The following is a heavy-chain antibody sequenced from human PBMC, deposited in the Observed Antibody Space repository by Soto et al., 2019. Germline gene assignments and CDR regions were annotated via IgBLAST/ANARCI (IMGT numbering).Heavy chain of an antibody. J-gene: IGHJ4*02. Sequence: GASVTVSCKASVYTFTSYAMHWVRQAPGQRLEWMGWINAGNGNTKYSQKFQGRVTITRDTSASTAYMELNSLRAEDTAMYYCARDLMDYLVLSSRPPKYLQTPAYWGQGTLVTVSS. D-gene: IGHD2-2*01. CDR3: ARDLMDYLVLSSRPPKYLQTPAY. V-gene: IGHV1-3*01. CDR1: VYTFTSYA. CDR2: INAGNGNT.